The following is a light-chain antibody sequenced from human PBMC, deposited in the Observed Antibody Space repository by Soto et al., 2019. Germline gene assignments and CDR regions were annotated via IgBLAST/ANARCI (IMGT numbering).Light chain of an antibody. CDR2: DAS. J-gene: IGKJ1*01. CDR3: QQYNNFWT. Sequence: IQMTQSPYTLCAFVGDRVALTGRASQSISSRLAWYQQEPGKAPELLIYDASSLKSGVPSRFSGSESGTEFTLTISSLQPDDFATYYCQQYNNFWTFGQGTKVDI. V-gene: IGKV1-5*01. CDR1: QSISSR.